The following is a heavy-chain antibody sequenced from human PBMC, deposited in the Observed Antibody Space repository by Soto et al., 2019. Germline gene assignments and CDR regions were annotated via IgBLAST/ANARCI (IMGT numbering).Heavy chain of an antibody. CDR2: IIPILGIA. CDR1: GGTFSSYT. V-gene: IGHV1-69*02. Sequence: SVKVSCKASGGTFSSYTISWLRQAPGQGLEWMGRIIPILGIANYAQKFQGRVTITADKSTSTAYMELSSLRSEDTAVYYCARVGYCTNGVCPWGQGTLVTVSS. CDR3: ARVGYCTNGVCP. J-gene: IGHJ5*02. D-gene: IGHD2-8*01.